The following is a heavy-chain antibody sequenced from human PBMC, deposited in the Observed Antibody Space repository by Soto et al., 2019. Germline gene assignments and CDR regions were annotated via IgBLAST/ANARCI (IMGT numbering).Heavy chain of an antibody. J-gene: IGHJ4*02. CDR2: IIPIFGTA. CDR3: AREGGRHSGGIDY. D-gene: IGHD1-26*01. V-gene: IGHV1-69*01. Sequence: QVQLVQSGAEVKKPGSSVKVSCKASGGTFSSYSINWVRQAPGQGLEWMGEIIPIFGTANYAQKFQGRVTITADESTSTAYMGVSSLRSEDRAVYYCAREGGRHSGGIDYWGQGTLVTVSS. CDR1: GGTFSSYS.